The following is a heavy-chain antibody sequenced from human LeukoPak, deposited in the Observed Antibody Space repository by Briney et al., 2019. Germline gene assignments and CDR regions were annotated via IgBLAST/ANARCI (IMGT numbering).Heavy chain of an antibody. J-gene: IGHJ4*02. D-gene: IGHD6-19*01. CDR3: ARARAVAGNGDFDY. CDR1: GGTFSSYA. V-gene: IGHV1-69*05. Sequence: GASVKVSCKASGGTFSSYAISWVRQAPGQGLEWMGGIIPIFGTANYAQKFQGRVTITTDESTSTAYMELSSLRSEDTAVYYSARARAVAGNGDFDYWGQGTLVTVSS. CDR2: IIPIFGTA.